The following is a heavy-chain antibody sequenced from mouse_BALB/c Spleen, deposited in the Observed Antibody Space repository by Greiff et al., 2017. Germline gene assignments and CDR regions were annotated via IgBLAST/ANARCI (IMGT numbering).Heavy chain of an antibody. CDR3: ARDGNYEAMDY. D-gene: IGHD2-1*01. Sequence: EVKLMESGGGLVKPGGSLKLSCAASGFTFSSYAMSWVRQSPEKRLEWVAEISSGGSYTYYPDTVTGRFTISRDNAKNTLYLEMSSLRSEDTAMYYCARDGNYEAMDYWGQGTSVTVSS. J-gene: IGHJ4*01. CDR1: GFTFSSYA. V-gene: IGHV5-9-4*01. CDR2: ISSGGSYT.